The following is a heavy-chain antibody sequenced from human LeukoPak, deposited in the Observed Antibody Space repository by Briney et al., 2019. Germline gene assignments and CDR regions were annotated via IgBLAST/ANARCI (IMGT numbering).Heavy chain of an antibody. V-gene: IGHV3-33*01. CDR2: IWYDGSNK. CDR1: GFTFSSYG. D-gene: IGHD6-19*01. J-gene: IGHJ4*02. Sequence: GGSLRLSCAASGFTFSSYGMHWVRQAPGKGLEWVAVIWYDGSNKYYADSVKGRFTISRDNSKNTLYLQMNSLRAEDTAVYYCVRGQWVENYFDYWGQGTLVTVSS. CDR3: VRGQWVENYFDY.